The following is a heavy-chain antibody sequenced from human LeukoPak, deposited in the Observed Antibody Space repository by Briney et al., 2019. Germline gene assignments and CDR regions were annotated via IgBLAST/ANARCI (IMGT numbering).Heavy chain of an antibody. CDR2: INPSSGGT. D-gene: IGHD2-15*01. J-gene: IGHJ5*02. CDR1: VYTFTKYY. CDR3: ARGYCSGGSCYSVENWFDP. Sequence: ASVKVSCKASVYTFTKYYMFWVRQAPGQGLERIGRINPSSGGTDYAQKFQGRVTMTRDTSISTAYMELSRLRSDDTAMYYCARGYCSGGSCYSVENWFDPWGQGTLVTVSS. V-gene: IGHV1-2*06.